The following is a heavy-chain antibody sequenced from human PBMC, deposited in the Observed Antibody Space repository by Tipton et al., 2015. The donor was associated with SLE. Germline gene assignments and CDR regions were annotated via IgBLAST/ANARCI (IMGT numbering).Heavy chain of an antibody. CDR1: GGSINSYY. Sequence: TLSLTCTVSGGSINSYYWSWIRQPPGKGLEWIGHIYYSGSTNYNPSLKSRVTISVDTSKNQLSLKLSSVTAADTGVYYCARVPYCYDSSVHWVYYVDSGSQGTLVTVSS. D-gene: IGHD3-22*01. CDR3: ARVPYCYDSSVHWVYYVDS. V-gene: IGHV4-59*01. CDR2: IYYSGST. J-gene: IGHJ4*02.